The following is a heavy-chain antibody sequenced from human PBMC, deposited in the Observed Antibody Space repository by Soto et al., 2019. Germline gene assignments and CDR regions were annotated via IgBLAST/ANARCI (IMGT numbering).Heavy chain of an antibody. CDR2: IWYDGSNE. V-gene: IGHV3-33*01. D-gene: IGHD1-1*01. J-gene: IGHJ4*02. CDR3: AREETGTYDH. Sequence: ESGGGVVQPGRSLRLSCAASGSTFSSYAMHWVRQAPGKGLEWVAVIWYDGSNEDYADSVKGRFTISRDNSKNTLFLQMNSLRAEDTAVYYCAREETGTYDHWGQGTLVTVSS. CDR1: GSTFSSYA.